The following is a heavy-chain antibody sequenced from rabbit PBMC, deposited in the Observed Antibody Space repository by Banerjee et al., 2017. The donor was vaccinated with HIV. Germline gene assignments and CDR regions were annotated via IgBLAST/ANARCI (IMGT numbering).Heavy chain of an antibody. CDR3: ARGIPYDYVNAAYAFTRLDL. J-gene: IGHJ3*01. CDR1: GFTISSSYY. Sequence: QSLEESGGDLVKPEGSLTLTCTASGFTISSSYYMCWVRQAPGKGLEWIACIYAGSSGSTYYASWAKGRFTISKTSSTTVTLQMTSLTAADTATYFCARGIPYDYVNAAYAFTRLDLWGQGTLVTVS. V-gene: IGHV1S40*01. D-gene: IGHD6-1*01. CDR2: IYAGSSGST.